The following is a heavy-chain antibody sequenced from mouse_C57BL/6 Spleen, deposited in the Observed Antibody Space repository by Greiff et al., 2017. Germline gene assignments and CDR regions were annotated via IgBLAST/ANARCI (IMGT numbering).Heavy chain of an antibody. V-gene: IGHV1-55*01. CDR2: IYPGSGST. J-gene: IGHJ4*01. CDR1: GYTFTSYW. CDR3: ERRDGFDAMDY. Sequence: QVQLQQSGAELVKPGASVKMSCKASGYTFTSYWITWVKQRPGQGLEWIGDIYPGSGSTNYNEKFKSKATLTVDTSSSTAYMTLSSLTSEDSAVYYRERRDGFDAMDYWGQGTSVTVAS. D-gene: IGHD3-3*01.